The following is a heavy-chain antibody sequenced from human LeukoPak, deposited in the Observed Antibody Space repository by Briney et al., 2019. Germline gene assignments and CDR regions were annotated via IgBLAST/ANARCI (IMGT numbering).Heavy chain of an antibody. V-gene: IGHV4-39*01. Sequence: SETLSLTCTVSGGSISSGSYYWSWIRQPPGKGLEWIGTIYYSGSTYYNPSLKGRVTISVDTSKNQFSLKVSSVTAADTAVYYCARHEWQQLVKFDYWGQGALVTVSS. J-gene: IGHJ4*02. CDR2: IYYSGST. CDR3: ARHEWQQLVKFDY. D-gene: IGHD6-13*01. CDR1: GGSISSGSYY.